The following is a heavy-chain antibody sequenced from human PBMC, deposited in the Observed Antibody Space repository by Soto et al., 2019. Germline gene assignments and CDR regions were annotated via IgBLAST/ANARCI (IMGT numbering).Heavy chain of an antibody. D-gene: IGHD4-17*01. CDR3: ARMNTVTRLDY. J-gene: IGHJ4*02. CDR1: GDSISSNNW. Sequence: SETLSLTCTVSGDSISSNNWWNWVRQPPEKGLEWIGEIFPTGSTNYNPSLKSRLTLSLDKSKNQISLKLSSVTAADTAVYYSARMNTVTRLDYWGPGILVTVSS. V-gene: IGHV4-4*02. CDR2: IFPTGST.